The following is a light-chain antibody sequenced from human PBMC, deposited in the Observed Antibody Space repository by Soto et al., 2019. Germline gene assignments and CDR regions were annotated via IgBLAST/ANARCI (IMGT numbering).Light chain of an antibody. CDR2: SNN. Sequence: QSVLTQPPSASGTPGQRVTISCSGNNSNIGSNTVNWYQQLPGTAPKLLIYSNNQRPSGVPDRFSGSKSGTSASLAISGLQSEDEADYYCAAWDDNLNGPHWVFGGGTKLTVL. V-gene: IGLV1-44*01. J-gene: IGLJ3*02. CDR3: AAWDDNLNGPHWV. CDR1: NSNIGSNT.